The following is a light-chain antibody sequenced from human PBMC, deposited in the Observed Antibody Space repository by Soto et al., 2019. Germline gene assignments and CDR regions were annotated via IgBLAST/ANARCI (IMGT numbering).Light chain of an antibody. CDR3: SSFTSSTTYV. CDR2: NVN. V-gene: IGLV2-14*01. CDR1: SSDVGNYNY. Sequence: QSALAQSASVSGSPGQSITISCTGTSSDVGNYNYVSWYQQHPGEVPKLIIFNVNNRPSGVSNRFSGSKSGNTASLTISGLQAEDGADYYCSSFTSSTTYVFGTGTKVTVL. J-gene: IGLJ1*01.